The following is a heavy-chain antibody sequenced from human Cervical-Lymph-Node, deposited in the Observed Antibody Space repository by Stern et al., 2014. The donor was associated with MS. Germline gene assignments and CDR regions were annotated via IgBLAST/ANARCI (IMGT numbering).Heavy chain of an antibody. CDR1: GGSTSSYY. CDR2: ISSSGGT. Sequence: QVQLQESGPGLVKPSETLSLTCTVSGGSTSSYYWSWIRQPPGKGLEWIGYISSSGGTKYNPSLKSRLTISIDTSKNQFALNLRTVTAADAAVYYCARGYTTSSGRPDYWGQGTLVTVSS. CDR3: ARGYTTSSGRPDY. J-gene: IGHJ4*02. D-gene: IGHD6-6*01. V-gene: IGHV4-59*08.